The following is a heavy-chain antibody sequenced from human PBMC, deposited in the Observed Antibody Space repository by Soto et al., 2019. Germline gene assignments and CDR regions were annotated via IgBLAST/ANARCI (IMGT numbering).Heavy chain of an antibody. D-gene: IGHD3-3*01. CDR3: AKALYDFWSGAQRYYGMDV. Sequence: GGSLRLSCAASGFTFSSYGMHWVRQAPGKGLEWVAVISYDGSNKYYADSVKGRFTISRDNSKNTLYLQMNSLRAEDTAVYYCAKALYDFWSGAQRYYGMDVWGQGTTVTVSS. CDR2: ISYDGSNK. CDR1: GFTFSSYG. J-gene: IGHJ6*02. V-gene: IGHV3-30*18.